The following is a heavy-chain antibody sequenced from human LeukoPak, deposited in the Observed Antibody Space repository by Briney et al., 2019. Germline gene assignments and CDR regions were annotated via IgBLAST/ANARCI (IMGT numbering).Heavy chain of an antibody. CDR1: GGSISSYY. D-gene: IGHD2-8*01. Sequence: SETLSLTCTVSGGSISSYYWSWIRQPPGKGLEWIGYIYYSGSTYYNPSLKSRVTISVDTSKNQFSLKLSSVTAADTAVYYCARSARILYYPIDYWGQGTLVTVSS. CDR2: IYYSGST. J-gene: IGHJ4*02. V-gene: IGHV4-59*08. CDR3: ARSARILYYPIDY.